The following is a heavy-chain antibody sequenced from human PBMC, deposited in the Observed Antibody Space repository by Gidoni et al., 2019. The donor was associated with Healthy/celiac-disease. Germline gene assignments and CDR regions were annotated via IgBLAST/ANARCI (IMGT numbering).Heavy chain of an antibody. D-gene: IGHD3-16*01. CDR1: GGSISSYY. Sequence: QVQLQESGPGLVKPSETLSLTCTVSGGSISSYYWSWIRQPPGKGLAWIGYIYYSGSTNYNPSLKSRVTISVDTSKNQFSLKLSSVTAADTAVYYCARVLGGDYFDYWGQGTLVTVSS. CDR2: IYYSGST. CDR3: ARVLGGDYFDY. V-gene: IGHV4-59*01. J-gene: IGHJ4*02.